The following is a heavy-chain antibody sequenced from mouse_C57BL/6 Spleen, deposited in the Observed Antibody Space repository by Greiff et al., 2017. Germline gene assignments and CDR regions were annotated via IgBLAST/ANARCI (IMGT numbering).Heavy chain of an antibody. Sequence: VQLQQSGPGLVQPSQCLSITCTVSGFSLTSYGVHWVRQSPGKGLEWLGVIWSGGSTDSTAAFISRLGISKDNSKSQVFFKMNSLQANDTAIYYCAREAYFDVWGTGTTVTVSS. CDR1: GFSLTSYG. CDR3: AREAYFDV. J-gene: IGHJ1*03. V-gene: IGHV2-2*02. CDR2: IWSGGST.